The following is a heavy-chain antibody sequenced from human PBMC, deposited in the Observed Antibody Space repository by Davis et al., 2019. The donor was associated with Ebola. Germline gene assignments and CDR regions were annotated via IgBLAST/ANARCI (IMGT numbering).Heavy chain of an antibody. V-gene: IGHV3-9*01. CDR3: AKDFYGSGSYIDA. CDR1: GLTFDNYA. Sequence: PGGSLRLSCATSGLTFDNYAMHWFRHAPGKGLEWVSGITSNSGTTAYADSVKVRFTISRDNAKDSLYLQMNSLRIEDTAFYYCAKDFYGSGSYIDAWGQGTLVTVSS. D-gene: IGHD3-10*01. CDR2: ITSNSGTT. J-gene: IGHJ5*02.